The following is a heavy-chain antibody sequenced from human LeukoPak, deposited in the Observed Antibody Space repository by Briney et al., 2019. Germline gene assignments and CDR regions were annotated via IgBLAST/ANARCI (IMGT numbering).Heavy chain of an antibody. Sequence: GGSLRLSCAASGFSFSSYAMSWVRQAPGKGLEWVSGISDSGGSTSYADSVKGRFTISRDNSKNTLYLQMNSLRAEDTAVYYCAKDRHSSGWYKSFDYWGQGTLVTVSS. CDR2: ISDSGGST. CDR3: AKDRHSSGWYKSFDY. D-gene: IGHD6-13*01. V-gene: IGHV3-23*01. J-gene: IGHJ4*02. CDR1: GFSFSSYA.